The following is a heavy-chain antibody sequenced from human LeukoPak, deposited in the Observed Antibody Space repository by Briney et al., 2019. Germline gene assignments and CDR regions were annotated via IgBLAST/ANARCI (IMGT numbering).Heavy chain of an antibody. CDR1: GFTFSSTA. D-gene: IGHD6-19*01. Sequence: PGGSLKLSCAASGFTFSSTAVHWVRQAPGMGLEWVANIRSKANNYATVYAASVKGRFTVFRDDSKNTAYLQMNSLETQDTAVYYCTRAESSGWPHFDYWGQGTLVTVSS. J-gene: IGHJ4*02. CDR2: IRSKANNYAT. CDR3: TRAESSGWPHFDY. V-gene: IGHV3-73*01.